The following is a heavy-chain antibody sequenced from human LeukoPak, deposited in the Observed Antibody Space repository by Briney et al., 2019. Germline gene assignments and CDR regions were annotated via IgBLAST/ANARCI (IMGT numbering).Heavy chain of an antibody. J-gene: IGHJ5*02. Sequence: GASVKVSCKASGYTFTGYYMHWVRQAPGQGLEWMGWINPNSGGTNSAQKFQGRVTMTRDTSISTAYMELSRLRSDDTAVYYCAREANCSGGSCYFWFDPWGQGTLVTVSS. V-gene: IGHV1-2*02. CDR2: INPNSGGT. CDR3: AREANCSGGSCYFWFDP. CDR1: GYTFTGYY. D-gene: IGHD2-15*01.